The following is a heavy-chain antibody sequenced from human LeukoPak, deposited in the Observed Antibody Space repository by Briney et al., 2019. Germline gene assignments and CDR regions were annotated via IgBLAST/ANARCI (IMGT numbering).Heavy chain of an antibody. CDR1: GFSLANAW. V-gene: IGHV3-15*04. CDR2: IASKTDGGAT. CDR3: TSKGV. Sequence: GGSLRLSCAAYGFSLANAWMTWVRQAPGKGLEWVGRIASKTDGGATDYAAPVKGRFTISRDDSKNTLYLQMNSLTNEDTAVYHCTSKGVWGQGTMVTVSS. J-gene: IGHJ3*01.